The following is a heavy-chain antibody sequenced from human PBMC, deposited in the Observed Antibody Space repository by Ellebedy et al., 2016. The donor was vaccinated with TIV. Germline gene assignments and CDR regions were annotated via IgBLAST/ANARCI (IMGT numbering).Heavy chain of an antibody. CDR2: ISYDGSNK. D-gene: IGHD3-22*01. V-gene: IGHV3-30-3*01. CDR3: ARGGNYYDIKPEGY. J-gene: IGHJ4*02. CDR1: GFTFSSYA. Sequence: GESLKISCAASGFTFSSYAMHWVRQAPGKGLEWVAVISYDGSNKYYADSVKGRFTISRDNSKNTLYLQMNSLRAEDTAVYYCARGGNYYDIKPEGYWGQGTLVTVSS.